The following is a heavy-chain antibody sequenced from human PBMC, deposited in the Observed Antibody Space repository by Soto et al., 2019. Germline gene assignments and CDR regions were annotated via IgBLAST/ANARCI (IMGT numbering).Heavy chain of an antibody. CDR1: GGSFSGYY. Sequence: SETLSLTCAVYGGSFSGYYWSWIRQPPGKGLEWIGEINHSGSTNYNPSLKSRVTISVDTSKNQFSLKLSSVTAADTAVYYCARGPPRDYVWGSYRSSVLYSDYWGQGTLVTVSS. J-gene: IGHJ4*02. V-gene: IGHV4-34*01. D-gene: IGHD3-16*02. CDR3: ARGPPRDYVWGSYRSSVLYSDY. CDR2: INHSGST.